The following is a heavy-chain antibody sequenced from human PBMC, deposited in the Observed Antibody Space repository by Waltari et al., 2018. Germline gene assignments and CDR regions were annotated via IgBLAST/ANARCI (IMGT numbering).Heavy chain of an antibody. CDR1: GGSINTFL. V-gene: IGHV4-4*07. D-gene: IGHD3-3*01. CDR2: VSASAKT. CDR3: ARDLFLPSWSGFIDGFDI. Sequence: QVQLQESGPGLVKPSETLSLTCSVSGGSINTFLRNWIRQPAGKGLEWIGRVSASAKTNYNPSLKSRVTMSVDTSKNQFTLKLSSVTAADTAVYYCARDLFLPSWSGFIDGFDIWGRGTVVTVSS. J-gene: IGHJ3*02.